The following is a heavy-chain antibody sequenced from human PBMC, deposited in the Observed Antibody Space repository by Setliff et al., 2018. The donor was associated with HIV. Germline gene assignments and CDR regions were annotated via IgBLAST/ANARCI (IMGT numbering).Heavy chain of an antibody. D-gene: IGHD6-19*01. CDR2: IYYTGNT. CDR1: GGSISSYY. CDR3: ARHYPRSDDAFDI. V-gene: IGHV4-59*08. J-gene: IGHJ3*02. Sequence: PSETLSLTCTVSGGSISSYYWSWIRQSPGKGLEWIGYIYYTGNTNYNHPLKSRVTISVDTSKNQFSLKMSSVTAADTAVYYCARHYPRSDDAFDIWGQGTRVTVS.